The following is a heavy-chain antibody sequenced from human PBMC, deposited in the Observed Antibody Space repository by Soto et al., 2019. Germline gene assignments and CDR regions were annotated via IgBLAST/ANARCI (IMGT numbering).Heavy chain of an antibody. CDR1: GFTFSSSW. J-gene: IGHJ4*02. D-gene: IGHD6-13*01. CDR2: IKQDGSER. Sequence: EVQLVESGGGLVQPGGSLRLSCAASGFTFSSSWMSWVRQGPGKGLEWVANIKQDGSERYYVDSVKGRFTISRDNAKNSLFLQMRSLRGEDTAVYYCARAQGPIAGLSPFFDYWGQGILITVSS. V-gene: IGHV3-7*01. CDR3: ARAQGPIAGLSPFFDY.